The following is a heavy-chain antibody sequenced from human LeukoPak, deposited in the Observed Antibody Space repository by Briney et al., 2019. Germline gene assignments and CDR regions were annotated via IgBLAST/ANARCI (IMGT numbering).Heavy chain of an antibody. CDR2: IYPGDSDT. D-gene: IGHD3-22*01. Sequence: HGESLKISCKGSGYSFTSYWIAWVRQMPGKGLEWMGMIYPGDSDTRYSPSFRGQVTISGDKSISTAHLQWSSLKASDTAMYYCARHSGHYYDSRGYYYVLDYWGRGTLVTVSS. V-gene: IGHV5-51*01. CDR1: GYSFTSYW. J-gene: IGHJ4*02. CDR3: ARHSGHYYDSRGYYYVLDY.